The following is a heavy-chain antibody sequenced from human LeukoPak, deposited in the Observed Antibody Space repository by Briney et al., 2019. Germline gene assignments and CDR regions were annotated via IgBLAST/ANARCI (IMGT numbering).Heavy chain of an antibody. D-gene: IGHD3-10*01. J-gene: IGHJ5*02. Sequence: SETLSLTCAVYGGSFSGYYWNWIRQPPGKGLEWIGNIYYSGSTYYNPSLKSRVTISVDTSKNHFSLKLSSVTAADTAVYYCARDSGTTGEVKFDPWGQGTLVTVSS. V-gene: IGHV4-34*01. CDR2: IYYSGST. CDR3: ARDSGTTGEVKFDP. CDR1: GGSFSGYY.